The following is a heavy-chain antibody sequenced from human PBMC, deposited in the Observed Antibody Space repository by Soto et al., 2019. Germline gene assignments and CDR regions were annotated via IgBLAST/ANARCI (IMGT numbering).Heavy chain of an antibody. CDR3: ARALTASSVAGVGY. D-gene: IGHD6-19*01. CDR1: GYTFTSYD. V-gene: IGHV1-8*01. Sequence: ASVKVSCKASGYTFTSYDINWVRQATGQGLEWMGWMNPNSGNTGYAQKFQGRVTMTGNTSISTAYMELSSLRSEDTAVYYCARALTASSVAGVGYWGQGTLVTVSS. CDR2: MNPNSGNT. J-gene: IGHJ4*02.